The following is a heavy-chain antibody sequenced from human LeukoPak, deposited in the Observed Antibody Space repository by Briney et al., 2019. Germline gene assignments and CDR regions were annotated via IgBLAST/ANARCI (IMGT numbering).Heavy chain of an antibody. D-gene: IGHD2-2*01. CDR1: GFTFSSYS. V-gene: IGHV3-48*04. CDR2: ISSSSSTI. Sequence: GGSLRLSCAASGFTFSSYSMNWVRQAPGKGLEWVSYISSSSSTIYYADSVKGRFTISRDNAKNSLYLQMNSLRAEDTAVYYCARAVIVPAATLDKFDPWGQGTLVTVSS. J-gene: IGHJ5*02. CDR3: ARAVIVPAATLDKFDP.